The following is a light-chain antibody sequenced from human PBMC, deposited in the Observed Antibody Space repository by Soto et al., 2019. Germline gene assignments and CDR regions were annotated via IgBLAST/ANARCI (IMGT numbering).Light chain of an antibody. CDR2: DAS. Sequence: EIVLTQSPATLSLSPGERATLSCRASQSVSSYLAWYQQNPGQAPRLLIYDASNRATGIPARFSGSGSGTDFTLTISSLEPEDFAVYYCQQRSNWPRGFGGGTKVEIK. CDR1: QSVSSY. V-gene: IGKV3-11*01. J-gene: IGKJ4*01. CDR3: QQRSNWPRG.